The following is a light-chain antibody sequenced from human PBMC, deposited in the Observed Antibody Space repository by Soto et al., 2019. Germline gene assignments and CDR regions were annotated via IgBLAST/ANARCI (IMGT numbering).Light chain of an antibody. CDR3: QTWDTGIRV. CDR1: SWHSTYA. CDR2: LNSDGSQ. Sequence: QPVLTQSPSASASLGASVKLTCTLSSWHSTYAIAWLQLQPQKGPRYLMKLNSDGSQIKGDGIPDRISGSSSGAERYLTISSLQSEDEADYYCQTWDTGIRVFGGGTKLTVL. V-gene: IGLV4-69*01. J-gene: IGLJ3*02.